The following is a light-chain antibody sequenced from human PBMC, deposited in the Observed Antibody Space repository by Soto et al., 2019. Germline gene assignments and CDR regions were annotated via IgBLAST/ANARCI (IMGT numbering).Light chain of an antibody. Sequence: QSALTQPPSASGSPGQSVTISCTGTSSDVGGYNYVSWYQQHPGKAPKLMIYEVSKRPSGVPDRFSGSKSGNTASLTVSGLQAEDEADYYCSSYAGSKNKVFGTGTKVTV. CDR2: EVS. CDR3: SSYAGSKNKV. CDR1: SSDVGGYNY. J-gene: IGLJ1*01. V-gene: IGLV2-8*01.